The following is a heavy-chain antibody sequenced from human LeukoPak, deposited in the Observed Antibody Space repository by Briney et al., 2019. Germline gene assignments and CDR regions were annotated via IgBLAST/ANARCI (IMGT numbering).Heavy chain of an antibody. CDR3: ARDPGSSAFDY. D-gene: IGHD1-26*01. J-gene: IGHJ4*02. CDR1: GFTFTNYW. CDR2: INQDESVK. Sequence: PGGSLRLSCAASGFTFTNYWMTWVRQAPGKGLEFVANINQDESVKNYVDSVKGRFTISRDNAENSLHLQMNSLRVGDTAVYYCARDPGSSAFDYWGQGTLVTVSS. V-gene: IGHV3-7*01.